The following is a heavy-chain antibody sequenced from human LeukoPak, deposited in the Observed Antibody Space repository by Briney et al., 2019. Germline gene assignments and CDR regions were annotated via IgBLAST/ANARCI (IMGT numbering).Heavy chain of an antibody. CDR2: ISSSGSTI. Sequence: PGGSLRLSCAASGFTFSSYEMNWVRQAPGKGLEWVSYISSSGSTIYYADSVKGRFTISRDNAKNSLYLQMNSLRAEDTAVYYCARDRGYSSSDWGQGTLVTVSS. J-gene: IGHJ4*02. V-gene: IGHV3-48*03. D-gene: IGHD6-13*01. CDR1: GFTFSSYE. CDR3: ARDRGYSSSD.